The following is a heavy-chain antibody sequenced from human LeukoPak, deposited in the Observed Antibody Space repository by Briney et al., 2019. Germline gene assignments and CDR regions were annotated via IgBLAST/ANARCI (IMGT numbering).Heavy chain of an antibody. CDR3: ASPTNSGGSWYNY. D-gene: IGHD6-13*01. CDR1: GGTFSSYA. CDR2: IIPIFGTA. J-gene: IGHJ4*02. V-gene: IGHV1-69*05. Sequence: ALVKVSCKASGGTFSSYAISWVRQAAGQGGEWMGRIIPIFGTANYAQKFQGRVTITTDESTSTAYMELSSLRSEDTAVYYCASPTNSGGSWYNYWGQGTLVTVSS.